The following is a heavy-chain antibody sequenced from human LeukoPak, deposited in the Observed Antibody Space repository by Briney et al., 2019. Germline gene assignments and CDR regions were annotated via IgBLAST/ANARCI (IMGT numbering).Heavy chain of an antibody. D-gene: IGHD2-21*02. Sequence: PSETLSLTSTLSLGPLLSDDYYWSWIRQYSGKGLKWIGYIYYGGNTYYNPSLKSRVTISLDNSKVQFSLEMRSVTAADTAVYYCATVPRCVADCVSGVYFQAWGQGTLVTVSS. J-gene: IGHJ1*01. CDR1: LGPLLSDDYY. CDR3: ATVPRCVADCVSGVYFQA. V-gene: IGHV4-31*03. CDR2: IYYGGNT.